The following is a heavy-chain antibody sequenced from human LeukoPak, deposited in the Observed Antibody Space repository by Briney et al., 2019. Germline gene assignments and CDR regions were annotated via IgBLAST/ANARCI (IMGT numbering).Heavy chain of an antibody. J-gene: IGHJ6*03. D-gene: IGHD5-18*01. Sequence: SETLSLTCAVYGGSFSGYYWSWIRQPPGKGLEWIGEINHSGSTNYNPSLKSRVTILVDTSKNQFFLKLSSVTAADTAVYYCARTTEGGYTYDYFYYYYMDVWGKGTTVTISS. CDR1: GGSFSGYY. CDR3: ARTTEGGYTYDYFYYYYMDV. V-gene: IGHV4-34*01. CDR2: INHSGST.